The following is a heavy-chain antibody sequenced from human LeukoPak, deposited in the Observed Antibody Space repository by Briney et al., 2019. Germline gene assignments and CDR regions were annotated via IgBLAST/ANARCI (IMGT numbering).Heavy chain of an antibody. CDR2: MNPNSGNT. Sequence: GASVKVSCKASGYTFTGYYIHWVRQATGQGLEWMGWMNPNSGNTGYAQKFQGRVTMTRNTSISTAYMELSSLRSEDTAVYYCARAGGYCGRISCPYYFDYWGQGSLVAVSS. CDR3: ARAGGYCGRISCPYYFDY. D-gene: IGHD2-15*01. V-gene: IGHV1-8*02. J-gene: IGHJ4*02. CDR1: GYTFTGYY.